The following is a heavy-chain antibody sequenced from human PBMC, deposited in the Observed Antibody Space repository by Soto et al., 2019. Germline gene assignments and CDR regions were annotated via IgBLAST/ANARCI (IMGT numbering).Heavy chain of an antibody. D-gene: IGHD6-19*01. CDR3: TRLCGWYAAY. J-gene: IGHJ4*02. Sequence: QVQLQESGPGLVKPSETLSLTCTVCGGSISSYYWSWIRQPPGKGLEWIGFIYYSGSTNYNPSLMSRVTISVATSKNQFSLKLSSVPAADTALYYSTRLCGWYAAYWGPGTLVTVYS. V-gene: IGHV4-59*08. CDR1: GGSISSYY. CDR2: IYYSGST.